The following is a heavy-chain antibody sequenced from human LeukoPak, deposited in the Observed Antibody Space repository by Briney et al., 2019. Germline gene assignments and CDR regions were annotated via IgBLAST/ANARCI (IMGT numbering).Heavy chain of an antibody. CDR1: GGTFSSYA. CDR2: IIPIFGTA. Sequence: SVKVSCKASGGTFSSYAISWVRQAPGQGLEWMGGIIPIFGTANYAQKFQGRVTITSDESTSTAYMELSSLRSEDTAVYYCARTRSSSSSWYGQFDYWGQGTLVTVSS. V-gene: IGHV1-69*13. J-gene: IGHJ4*02. CDR3: ARTRSSSSSWYGQFDY. D-gene: IGHD6-13*01.